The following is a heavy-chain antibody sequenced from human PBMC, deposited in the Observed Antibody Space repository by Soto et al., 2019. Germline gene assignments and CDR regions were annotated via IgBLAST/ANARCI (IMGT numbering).Heavy chain of an antibody. Sequence: XGTLSLTCTVSGGSISSYYWSWIRQPSGKGLEWIGRIYTSGSTNYNPSLKSRVTMSVDTSKNQFSLKLSSVTAADTAVYYCARQTVTYYFDYWGQGTLVTVSS. D-gene: IGHD4-17*01. CDR1: GGSISSYY. V-gene: IGHV4-4*07. CDR2: IYTSGST. J-gene: IGHJ4*02. CDR3: ARQTVTYYFDY.